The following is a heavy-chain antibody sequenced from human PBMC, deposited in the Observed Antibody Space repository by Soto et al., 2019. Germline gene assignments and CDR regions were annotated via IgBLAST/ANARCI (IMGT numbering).Heavy chain of an antibody. CDR2: ISYDGSNK. CDR3: ARGTKESYDFWSGYYDNWFDP. D-gene: IGHD3-3*01. V-gene: IGHV3-30-3*01. J-gene: IGHJ5*02. CDR1: GFTFSSYA. Sequence: PGGSLRLSCAASGFTFSSYAMHWVRQAPGKGLEWVAVISYDGSNKYYADSVKGRFTISRDNSKNTLYLQMNSLRAEDTAVYYCARGTKESYDFWSGYYDNWFDPWGQGTLVTVSS.